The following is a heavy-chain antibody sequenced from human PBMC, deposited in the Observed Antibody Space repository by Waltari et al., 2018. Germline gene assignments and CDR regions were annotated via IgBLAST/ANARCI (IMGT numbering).Heavy chain of an antibody. Sequence: QVQLQESGPGLVKPSETLSLTCTVSGGSISSYYWSWIRQPPGKGLEWIGYIYYSGSTNYTPSLKSRVTISLDTSKNQFSLKLSSVTAADTAVYYCARGGGDYYDSSGPYYFDYWGQGTLVTVSS. V-gene: IGHV4-59*01. J-gene: IGHJ4*02. CDR3: ARGGGDYYDSSGPYYFDY. CDR2: IYYSGST. CDR1: GGSISSYY. D-gene: IGHD3-22*01.